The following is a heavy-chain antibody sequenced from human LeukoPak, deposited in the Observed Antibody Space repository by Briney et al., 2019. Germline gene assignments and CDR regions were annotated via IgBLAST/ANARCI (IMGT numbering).Heavy chain of an antibody. D-gene: IGHD3-10*01. Sequence: SVKVSCKAPGGTFSSYAISWVRQAPGQGLEWMGGIIPISGTAHYTQKFQGRVTITADESTSTAYMELSSLRSEDTAVYYCARGDYYGSPKVVAAWGQGTLVTVSS. J-gene: IGHJ5*02. CDR2: IIPISGTA. V-gene: IGHV1-69*13. CDR1: GGTFSSYA. CDR3: ARGDYYGSPKVVAA.